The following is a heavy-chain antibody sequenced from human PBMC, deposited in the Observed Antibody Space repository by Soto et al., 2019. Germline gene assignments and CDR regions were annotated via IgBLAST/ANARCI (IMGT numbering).Heavy chain of an antibody. D-gene: IGHD2-2*01. V-gene: IGHV1-69*06. CDR3: ARGFDVRWIVVVPAANPWYYGMAV. CDR2: LIPLSATT. Sequence: QVQLVQSGTEVKKPGSSVKVSCKDSGGTLSNNAISWVRQAPGQGLEWMGGLIPLSATTNYAQKFKCRVTITADRSTSTASMELPSLTSEDTAVYYCARGFDVRWIVVVPAANPWYYGMAVWGQWTTVTVSS. CDR1: GGTLSNNA. J-gene: IGHJ6*02.